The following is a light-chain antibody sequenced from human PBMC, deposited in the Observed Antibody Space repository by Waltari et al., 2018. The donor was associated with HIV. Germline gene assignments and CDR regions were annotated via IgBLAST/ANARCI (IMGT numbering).Light chain of an antibody. V-gene: IGKV1-39*01. CDR2: AAS. J-gene: IGKJ2*01. Sequence: IQMTQSPSSPSASVGARVPITCRASQGISSYLSWYKQKPGKARKVVIYAASSLQSGVPSRFIGSGTGTDFTITISSLQAEDFATYYCQQSYSTVQYTSGKGTKRESK. CDR3: QQSYSTVQYT. CDR1: QGISSY.